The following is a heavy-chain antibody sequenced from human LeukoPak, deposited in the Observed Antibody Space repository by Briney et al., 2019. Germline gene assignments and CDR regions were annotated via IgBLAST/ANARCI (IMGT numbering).Heavy chain of an antibody. CDR1: GFTFDDYA. CDR3: AQLAVAGLDAFDI. D-gene: IGHD6-19*01. CDR2: ISWNSGSI. V-gene: IGHV3-9*01. Sequence: GGSLRLSCAASGFTFDDYAMHWVRQAPGKGLEWVSGISWNSGSIGYADSVKGRFTISRDNAKNSLYLQMNSLRAEDTALYYCAQLAVAGLDAFDIWGQGTMVTVSS. J-gene: IGHJ3*02.